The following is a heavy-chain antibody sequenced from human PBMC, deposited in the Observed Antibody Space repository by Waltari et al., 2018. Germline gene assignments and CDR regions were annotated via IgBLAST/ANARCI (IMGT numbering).Heavy chain of an antibody. Sequence: QVQLQQSGPGLVKPSETLSLTCTVSGYSISNVYYWGWIRQPPGKGLEWIGSIHHSGSAYYNPSLNSRVTISLETSKNQFSLKLTSVAATDTAIYYCARRPIEGNLPDWFDPWGQGTLVTVSS. CDR2: IHHSGSA. D-gene: IGHD1-1*01. V-gene: IGHV4-38-2*02. CDR3: ARRPIEGNLPDWFDP. CDR1: GYSISNVYY. J-gene: IGHJ5*02.